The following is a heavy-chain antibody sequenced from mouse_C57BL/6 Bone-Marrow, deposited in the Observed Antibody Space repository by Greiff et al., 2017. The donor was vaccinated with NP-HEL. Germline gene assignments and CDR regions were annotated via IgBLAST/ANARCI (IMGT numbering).Heavy chain of an antibody. CDR3: ARDWGGFAY. J-gene: IGHJ3*01. CDR2: IDPSDSET. CDR1: GYTFTSYW. Sequence: QVQLQQPGAELVRPGSSVKLSCTASGYTFTSYWMHWVKQSPIQGLEWIGNIDPSDSETHYNQKFKDKATLTVDKSSSTAYMQLSSLTSEDSAVYYCARDWGGFAYWGQGTLVTVSA. D-gene: IGHD4-1*01. V-gene: IGHV1-52*01.